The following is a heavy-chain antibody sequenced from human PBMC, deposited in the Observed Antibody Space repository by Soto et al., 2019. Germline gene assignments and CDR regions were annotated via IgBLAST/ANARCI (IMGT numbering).Heavy chain of an antibody. CDR2: IWYDGSNK. V-gene: IGHV3-33*01. CDR1: GFTFSSYG. J-gene: IGHJ4*02. CDR3: ASGSAVAGTGYFDY. Sequence: QVQLVESGGGVVQPGRSLRLSCAASGFTFSSYGMHWVRQAPGKGLEWVAVIWYDGSNKYYADSVKGRFTISRDNSKNTLYLQMNSLRAEDTAVYYWASGSAVAGTGYFDYWGQGTLVTVSS. D-gene: IGHD6-19*01.